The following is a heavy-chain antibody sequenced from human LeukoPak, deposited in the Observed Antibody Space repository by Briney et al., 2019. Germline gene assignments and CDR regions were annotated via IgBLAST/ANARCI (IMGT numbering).Heavy chain of an antibody. Sequence: SGGSLRLSCAASGFTFNSYSMHWVRQAPGKGLDRVSSITAGGATTYYADSVKGRFSISRDNSKNTLYLQMNSLRVEDTAVYYCANAQVFGTPHFEYWGQGTLVTVSS. J-gene: IGHJ4*02. CDR3: ANAQVFGTPHFEY. V-gene: IGHV3-23*01. CDR1: GFTFNSYS. D-gene: IGHD3-3*01. CDR2: ITAGGATT.